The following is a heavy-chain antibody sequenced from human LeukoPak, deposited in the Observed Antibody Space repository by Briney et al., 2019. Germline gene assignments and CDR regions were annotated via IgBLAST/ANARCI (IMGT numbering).Heavy chain of an antibody. J-gene: IGHJ6*03. CDR3: ARDNGFWGGNYRVDYNYYMDV. CDR1: GFSFSNYA. Sequence: PGGSLRLSCAASGFSFSNYAMHWVRQASGKGLLWVSDINRNGKSTTYADSVKGRFTISRDNAKNTLYLQLNSLRAEDTAVYYCARDNGFWGGNYRVDYNYYMDVWGKGTTVTVSS. V-gene: IGHV3-74*01. D-gene: IGHD3-3*01. CDR2: INRNGKST.